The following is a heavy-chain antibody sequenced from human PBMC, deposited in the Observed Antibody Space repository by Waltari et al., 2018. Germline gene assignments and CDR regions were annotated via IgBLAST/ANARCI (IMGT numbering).Heavy chain of an antibody. CDR1: GDSISSTNW. D-gene: IGHD2-2*01. J-gene: IGHJ6*02. CDR3: ARRPWTSAMGFYYFGMDV. V-gene: IGHV4-4*02. Sequence: GTLSLTCAVSGDSISSTNWWSWVRQSPGKGLEWIGEIYHSGSTNYNPSLKSRVTILVDKSKEQFSLKLSSVTAADTAVYYCARRPWTSAMGFYYFGMDVWGQGTTVTVSS. CDR2: IYHSGST.